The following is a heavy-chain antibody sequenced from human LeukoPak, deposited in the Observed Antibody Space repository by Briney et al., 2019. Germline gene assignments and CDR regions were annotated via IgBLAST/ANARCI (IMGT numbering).Heavy chain of an antibody. CDR2: IYHNGST. D-gene: IGHD6-13*01. Sequence: SETQSLTCTVSGYSISSGYYWGRIRQPPGKGLEWIGSIYHNGSTYYNPSLKSRVTISVDTSKKQFSLKLSSVTAADTAVYYCARVPLAAAATVYDLVTFDYWGQGTLVTVSS. J-gene: IGHJ4*02. CDR3: ARVPLAAAATVYDLVTFDY. V-gene: IGHV4-38-2*02. CDR1: GYSISSGYY.